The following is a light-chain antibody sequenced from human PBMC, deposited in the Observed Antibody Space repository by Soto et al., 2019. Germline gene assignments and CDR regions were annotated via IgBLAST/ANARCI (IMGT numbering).Light chain of an antibody. CDR2: DVN. J-gene: IGLJ2*01. CDR3: SSCTTSTTMI. Sequence: QSALTQPASVSGSPGQSITISCTGTSSDIGAYHFVSWYQQHPGKAPKLMIYDVNSRPSGVSNRFSGSKSVNTASLTISGLQAEDEADYYCSSCTTSTTMIFGGGTKLTVL. V-gene: IGLV2-14*03. CDR1: SSDIGAYHF.